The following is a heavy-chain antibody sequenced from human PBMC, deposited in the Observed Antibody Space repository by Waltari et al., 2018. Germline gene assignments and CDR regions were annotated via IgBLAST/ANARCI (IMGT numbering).Heavy chain of an antibody. Sequence: EVQLLESGGGMVQPGGSLRLSCAASGFTFRNYAMNWVRQAPGKGLEWVSTISTSGTGTHYANSVEGRFTISRDDSKNTLFLQMNSLRAEDTAVYYCAKDYDSTGYYSPPVGYWGQGTLVTVSS. CDR3: AKDYDSTGYYSPPVGY. CDR1: GFTFRNYA. V-gene: IGHV3-23*01. J-gene: IGHJ4*02. CDR2: ISTSGTGT. D-gene: IGHD3-22*01.